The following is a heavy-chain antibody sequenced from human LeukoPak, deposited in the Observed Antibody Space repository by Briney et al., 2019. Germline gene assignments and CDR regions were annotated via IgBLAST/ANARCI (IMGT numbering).Heavy chain of an antibody. J-gene: IGHJ3*02. CDR3: ASARYYYDSSGYYYSGLDAFDI. V-gene: IGHV1-46*01. CDR1: GYTFTSYY. CDR2: INPSGGST. Sequence: GASVKVSCKASGYTFTSYYMHWVRQAPGQGLEWMGIINPSGGSTSYAQKFQGRVTTTRDMSTSTVYMELSSLRSDDTAVYYCASARYYYDSSGYYYSGLDAFDIWGQGTMVTVSS. D-gene: IGHD3-22*01.